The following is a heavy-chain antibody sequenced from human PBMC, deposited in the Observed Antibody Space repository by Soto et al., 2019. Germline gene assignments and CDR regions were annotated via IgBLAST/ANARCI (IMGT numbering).Heavy chain of an antibody. Sequence: QVQLVESGGGVVQPGRSLRLSCAASGFTFSSYGMHWVRQAPGKGLEWVAVIWYDGSNKYYADSAKGRFTISRDNSKNTLYLQMNSLRAEDTAVYYCARDPPGRAYCSGGSCYDLNFDYWGQGTLVTVSS. CDR2: IWYDGSNK. D-gene: IGHD2-15*01. J-gene: IGHJ4*02. V-gene: IGHV3-33*01. CDR1: GFTFSSYG. CDR3: ARDPPGRAYCSGGSCYDLNFDY.